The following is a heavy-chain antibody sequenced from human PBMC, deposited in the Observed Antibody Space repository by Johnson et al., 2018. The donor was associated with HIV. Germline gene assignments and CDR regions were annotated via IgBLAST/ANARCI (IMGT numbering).Heavy chain of an antibody. V-gene: IGHV3-9*01. CDR1: GFTFDDYA. J-gene: IGHJ3*02. D-gene: IGHD6-6*01. Sequence: VQLVESGGGFVQPGGSLRLSCAASGFTFDDYAMHWVRQAPGKGLEWVSGISWNSGSIGYADSVKGRFTISRDNAKNSLSLQMNSLRAEDTALYYCAKGSIAARWGAFDIWGQGTIVTVSS. CDR2: ISWNSGSI. CDR3: AKGSIAARWGAFDI.